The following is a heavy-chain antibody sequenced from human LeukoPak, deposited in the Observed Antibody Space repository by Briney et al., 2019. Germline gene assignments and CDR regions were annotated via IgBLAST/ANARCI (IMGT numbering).Heavy chain of an antibody. CDR3: AREAYCGGDCYSDFDY. D-gene: IGHD2-21*02. V-gene: IGHV4-59*01. Sequence: PSETLSLTCTVSGGSISSYHWSWIRQPPGKGLEWIGYIYYSGSTNYNPSLKSRVTISVDTSKNQFSLKLSSVTAADTAVYYCAREAYCGGDCYSDFDYWGQGTLVTVSS. CDR2: IYYSGST. CDR1: GGSISSYH. J-gene: IGHJ4*02.